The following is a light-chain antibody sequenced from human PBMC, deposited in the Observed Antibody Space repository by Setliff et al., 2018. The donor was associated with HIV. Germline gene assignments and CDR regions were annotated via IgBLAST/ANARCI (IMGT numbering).Light chain of an antibody. V-gene: IGLV2-14*01. Sequence: QSALTQPASVSGSPGQSITISCTGTSSDVGGYNYVSWYQQHPGKAPELMIYDVSKRPSGVSNRFSGSKSGNTASLTISGLQAEDEADYYCQSYDSSLSGYVFGTGTRSPS. J-gene: IGLJ1*01. CDR2: DVS. CDR1: SSDVGGYNY. CDR3: QSYDSSLSGYV.